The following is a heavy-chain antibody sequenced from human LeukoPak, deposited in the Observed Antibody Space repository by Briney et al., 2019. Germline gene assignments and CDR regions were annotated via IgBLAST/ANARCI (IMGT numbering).Heavy chain of an antibody. Sequence: GLEWVAVISYDGSNKYYADSVKGPFTISRDNSKNTLYLQMNSLRVEDTAIYYCAKTSGGNYWGQGTLVTVSS. J-gene: IGHJ4*02. CDR2: ISYDGSNK. D-gene: IGHD2-15*01. V-gene: IGHV3-30*18. CDR3: AKTSGGNY.